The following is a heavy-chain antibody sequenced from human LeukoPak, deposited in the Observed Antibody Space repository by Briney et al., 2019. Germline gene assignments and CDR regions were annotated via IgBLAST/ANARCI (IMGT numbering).Heavy chain of an antibody. D-gene: IGHD6-13*01. CDR1: GFTFSSYA. J-gene: IGHJ4*02. CDR3: AKDGRRFSSSLTYFDY. CDR2: ISGSGGST. V-gene: IGHV3-23*01. Sequence: GGSLRLSCAASGFTFSSYAMSWVRQAPGKGLEWVSAISGSGGSTYYADSVKGRFTISRDNSKNTLYLQMNSLRAEDTAVYYCAKDGRRFSSSLTYFDYWGQGTLVTVSS.